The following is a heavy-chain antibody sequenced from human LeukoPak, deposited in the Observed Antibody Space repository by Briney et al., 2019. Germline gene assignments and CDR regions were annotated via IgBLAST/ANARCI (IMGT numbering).Heavy chain of an antibody. J-gene: IGHJ4*02. CDR2: INPNSGGT. D-gene: IGHD3-10*01. Sequence: ASVKVSCKASGYTFTGYYTHWVRQAPGQGLEWMGRINPNSGGTNYAQNFQGRATMTRDTSISTAYMELSRLRSDDAAVYYCARVGYYGSGSYLSYWGQGTLVTVSS. CDR3: ARVGYYGSGSYLSY. V-gene: IGHV1-2*06. CDR1: GYTFTGYY.